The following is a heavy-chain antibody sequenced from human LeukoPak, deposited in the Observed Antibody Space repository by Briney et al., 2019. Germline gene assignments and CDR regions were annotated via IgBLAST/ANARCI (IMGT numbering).Heavy chain of an antibody. J-gene: IGHJ4*02. Sequence: SVKVSCKVSGYTLTELSMHWVRQAPGKGLEWMGGFDPEDGETIYAQKFQGRVTMTEDTSTDTAYMELSSLRSEDTAVYYCATPSQGSGTYFDYWGQGTLVTVSS. CDR3: ATPSQGSGTYFDY. CDR2: FDPEDGET. V-gene: IGHV1-24*01. CDR1: GYTLTELS. D-gene: IGHD3-10*01.